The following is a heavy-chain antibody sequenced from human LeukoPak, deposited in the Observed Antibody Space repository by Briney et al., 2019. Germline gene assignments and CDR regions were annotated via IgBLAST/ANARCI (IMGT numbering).Heavy chain of an antibody. CDR2: INPNSGGT. D-gene: IGHD5-12*01. CDR3: ARGVATTGGSPFDY. Sequence: ASVKVSCKASGYTFTGYYMHWVRQAPGQGLEWMGWINPNSGGTNYAQKFQGWVTMTRDTSISTAYMELSRLRSDDTAVYYCARGVATTGGSPFDYWGQGTLVTVSS. J-gene: IGHJ4*02. V-gene: IGHV1-2*04. CDR1: GYTFTGYY.